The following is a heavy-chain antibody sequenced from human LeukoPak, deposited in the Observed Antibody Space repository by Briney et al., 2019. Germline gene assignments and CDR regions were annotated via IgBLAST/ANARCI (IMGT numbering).Heavy chain of an antibody. J-gene: IGHJ4*02. CDR1: GFTFSDYY. D-gene: IGHD4-17*01. CDR3: ARETYGRFDY. Sequence: GGSLRLSCAASGFTFSDYYMSCIRQAPGKGLEWVSYISSSSTYTDYADSVKGRFTISRDNAKNSLYLQMNSLRAEDTAMYYCARETYGRFDYWGQGTLVTVSS. V-gene: IGHV3-11*05. CDR2: ISSSSTYT.